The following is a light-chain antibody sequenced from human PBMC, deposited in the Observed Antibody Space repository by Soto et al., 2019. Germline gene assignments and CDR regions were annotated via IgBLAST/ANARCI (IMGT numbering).Light chain of an antibody. CDR3: QQYD. CDR2: GAS. Sequence: DIALTQSPGTLSLSPGERATLSCRTSESISSEYLAWYQQRPRQAPRLLIYGASSRATGVPDRFSGSGSGTDFTLTLTGVEPEDFAVYYCQQYDFGGGTKVEMK. J-gene: IGKJ4*01. V-gene: IGKV3-20*01. CDR1: ESISSEY.